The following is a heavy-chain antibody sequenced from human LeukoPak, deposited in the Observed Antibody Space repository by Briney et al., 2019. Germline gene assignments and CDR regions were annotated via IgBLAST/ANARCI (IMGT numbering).Heavy chain of an antibody. Sequence: SETLSLTCTVSGGSISSYYWSWIRQPAGKGLEWIGRIYTSGSTNYNPSLKSRVTMSVDTSKNQFSLKLSSVTAADTAVYYCARHCSGGSCYSSPNDFDYWGQGTLVTVSS. V-gene: IGHV4-4*07. CDR1: GGSISSYY. D-gene: IGHD2-15*01. J-gene: IGHJ4*02. CDR2: IYTSGST. CDR3: ARHCSGGSCYSSPNDFDY.